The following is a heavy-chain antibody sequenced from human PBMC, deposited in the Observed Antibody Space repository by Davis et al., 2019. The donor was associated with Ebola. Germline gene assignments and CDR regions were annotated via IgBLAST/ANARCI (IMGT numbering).Heavy chain of an antibody. CDR2: ISSGSRSI. D-gene: IGHD1-7*01. CDR1: GFTSAFTFSTST. J-gene: IGHJ4*02. Sequence: GGSLRLSCAVSGFTSAFTFSTSTMNWVRQAPGKGLEWVSSISSGSRSIYYADSVKGRFTISRDNAKNSLYLQMNSLRAEDTAVYYCARGNWNYPNWGQGTLVTVSS. CDR3: ARGNWNYPN. V-gene: IGHV3-21*01.